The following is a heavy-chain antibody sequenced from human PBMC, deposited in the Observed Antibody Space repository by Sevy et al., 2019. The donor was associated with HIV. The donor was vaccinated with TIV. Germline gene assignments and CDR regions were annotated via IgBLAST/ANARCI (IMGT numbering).Heavy chain of an antibody. D-gene: IGHD3-22*01. CDR1: GYTFISYG. J-gene: IGHJ4*02. V-gene: IGHV1-18*01. Sequence: ASVKVSCKASGYTFISYGISWVRQAPGQGLEWMGWISTYNGNINYAQKFQGRVTMTTDTSTSTVYMELRSLRSDDAAMYYCARDPRTFSFDSSGYGHDYWGQGTLVTVSS. CDR3: ARDPRTFSFDSSGYGHDY. CDR2: ISTYNGNI.